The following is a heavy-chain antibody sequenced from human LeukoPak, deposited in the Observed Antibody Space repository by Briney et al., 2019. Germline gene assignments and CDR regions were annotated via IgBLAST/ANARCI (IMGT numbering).Heavy chain of an antibody. CDR1: GFTFGDHA. V-gene: IGHV3-49*04. Sequence: GGSLRLSCSASGFTFGDHAMSWGRQAPGKGLEWVGFIRSKGYGGTTEYAASVEGRFSLSRDDSKSFVYLQMSSLKTEDTVVYYCTRVRSGNDFDYWGQGTLVTVSS. J-gene: IGHJ4*02. D-gene: IGHD3-10*01. CDR3: TRVRSGNDFDY. CDR2: IRSKGYGGTT.